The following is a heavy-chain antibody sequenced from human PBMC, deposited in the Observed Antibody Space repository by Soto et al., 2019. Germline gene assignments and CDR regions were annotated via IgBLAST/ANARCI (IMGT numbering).Heavy chain of an antibody. J-gene: IGHJ4*02. CDR1: GGSFSGYY. Sequence: PSETLSLTCAVYGGSFSGYYWTWIRQPPGTGLEWIGEINHSGSTNYNPSLKSRVTISVDTSKNQFSLKLTSVTAADTAVYYCARISMLGPFDNWGRGTLVTVSS. D-gene: IGHD3-16*01. CDR3: ARISMLGPFDN. CDR2: INHSGST. V-gene: IGHV4-34*01.